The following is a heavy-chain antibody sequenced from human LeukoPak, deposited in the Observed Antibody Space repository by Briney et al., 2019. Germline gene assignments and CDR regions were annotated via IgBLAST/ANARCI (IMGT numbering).Heavy chain of an antibody. CDR3: AKDLGPGRRSGLLDY. J-gene: IGHJ4*02. CDR2: INPSGGST. D-gene: IGHD3-10*01. V-gene: IGHV1-46*01. Sequence: ASVKVSCKASGYTFTSYYMHWVRQAPGQGLEWMGIINPSGGSTSYAQKFQGRVTMTRETSTSTVYMELRSLRSEDTAVYYCAKDLGPGRRSGLLDYWGQGTLVTVSS. CDR1: GYTFTSYY.